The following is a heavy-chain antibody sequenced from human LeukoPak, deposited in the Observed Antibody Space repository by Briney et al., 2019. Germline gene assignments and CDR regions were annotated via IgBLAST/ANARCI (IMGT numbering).Heavy chain of an antibody. V-gene: IGHV5-51*01. D-gene: IGHD3-22*01. CDR3: ASHYETSGYFGFDI. CDR1: GYFFTNYW. J-gene: IGHJ3*02. Sequence: ESLKVSCEGSGYFFTNYWTAWVRQGPEKGLEWMGIIHPGSSNTKYGPSFQGQVAISADKSISPAYLHWNNLRASDTALYYCASHYETSGYFGFDIWGQGTMVTV. CDR2: IHPGSSNT.